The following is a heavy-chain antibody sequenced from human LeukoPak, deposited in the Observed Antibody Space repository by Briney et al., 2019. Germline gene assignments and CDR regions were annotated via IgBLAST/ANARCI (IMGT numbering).Heavy chain of an antibody. D-gene: IGHD5-24*01. V-gene: IGHV4-34*01. CDR1: GGSFSGYY. CDR2: VYFSGST. J-gene: IGHJ6*02. Sequence: PSETLSLTCAVYGGSFSGYYWGWIRQPPGKGLEWIGAVYFSGSTYYNPSLKSRVIISVDTSKNQFSLKLTSVTAADTAVYYCATQGYNNQTMDVWGQGTTVTVSS. CDR3: ATQGYNNQTMDV.